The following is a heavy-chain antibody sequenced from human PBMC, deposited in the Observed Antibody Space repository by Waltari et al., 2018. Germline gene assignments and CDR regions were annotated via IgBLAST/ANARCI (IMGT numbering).Heavy chain of an antibody. J-gene: IGHJ4*02. V-gene: IGHV4-39*07. CDR3: ARGYCSGGSCYSPLFNY. Sequence: QLQLQESGPGLVKPSETLSLTCTVSGGSISSSSYYWGWLRQPPGKGLEWIGSIYYSGSTYYNPSLKSRVTISVDTSKNQFSLKLSSVTAADTAVYYCARGYCSGGSCYSPLFNYWGQGTLVTVSS. CDR2: IYYSGST. CDR1: GGSISSSSYY. D-gene: IGHD2-15*01.